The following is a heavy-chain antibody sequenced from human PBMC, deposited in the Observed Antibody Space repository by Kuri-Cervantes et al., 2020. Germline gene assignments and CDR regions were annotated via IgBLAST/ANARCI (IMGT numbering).Heavy chain of an antibody. CDR3: ARTNDAFDI. CDR2: ISYDGSNK. V-gene: IGHV3-30*03. Sequence: GESLKISCAASGFTFSSYGMHWVRQAPGKGLEWVAVISYDGSNKYYADSVKGRFTISRDNSKNTLYLQMNSLRAEDTAVYYCARTNDAFDIWGQGTMVTVSS. CDR1: GFTFSSYG. J-gene: IGHJ3*02.